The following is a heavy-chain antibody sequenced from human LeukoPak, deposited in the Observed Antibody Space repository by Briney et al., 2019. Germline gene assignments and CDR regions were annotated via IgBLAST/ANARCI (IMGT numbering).Heavy chain of an antibody. D-gene: IGHD6-19*01. CDR1: GFTFCSYS. V-gene: IGHV3-21*01. CDR3: ARTVAGPFDY. Sequence: GGSLRLSCAASGFTFCSYSMNWVRQAPGKGLEWVSSISSSSSYIYYADSVKGRFTISRDNAKNSLYLQMNSLRAKDTAAYYCARTVAGPFDYWGQGTLVTVSS. CDR2: ISSSSSYI. J-gene: IGHJ4*02.